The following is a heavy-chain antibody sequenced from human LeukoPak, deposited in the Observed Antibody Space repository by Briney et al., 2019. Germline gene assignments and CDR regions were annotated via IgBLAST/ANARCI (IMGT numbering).Heavy chain of an antibody. D-gene: IGHD6-19*01. V-gene: IGHV1-69*13. Sequence: SVKVSCKASGGTFSSYAISWVRQAPGQGLEWMGGIIPIFGTANYAQKFQGRATITADESTSTAYMELSSLRSEDTAVYYCARGDAAVAGNRYYYYYMDVWGKGTTVTVSS. CDR1: GGTFSSYA. CDR2: IIPIFGTA. CDR3: ARGDAAVAGNRYYYYYMDV. J-gene: IGHJ6*03.